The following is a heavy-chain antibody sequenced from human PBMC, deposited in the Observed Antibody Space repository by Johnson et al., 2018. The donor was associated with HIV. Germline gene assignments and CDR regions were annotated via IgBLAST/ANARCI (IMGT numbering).Heavy chain of an antibody. Sequence: QMLLVESGGGVVQPGRSLRLSCAASGFTFSSYGMHWVRQAPGKGLEWVADISHDESYKYYADSVKGRFTISRDKNMLYLQMNSLGAEDTAVYYCAKPLGGRDTAMVAIGFDIWGQGTMLTVSS. CDR3: AKPLGGRDTAMVAIGFDI. CDR2: ISHDESYK. J-gene: IGHJ3*02. CDR1: GFTFSSYG. D-gene: IGHD5-18*01. V-gene: IGHV3-30*18.